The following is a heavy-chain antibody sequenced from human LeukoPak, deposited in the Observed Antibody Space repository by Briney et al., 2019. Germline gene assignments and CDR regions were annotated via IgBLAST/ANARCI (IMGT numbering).Heavy chain of an antibody. J-gene: IGHJ4*02. D-gene: IGHD3-16*01. Sequence: SETLSLTCTVSGGSISSGNYYWTWVRQPPGKGREWIGQIYYSGSTYYNPSLESRVTISLDTSKNQFSMKLSSVTAADTAIYYCARELGYWGQGTLVTVSS. CDR3: ARELGY. V-gene: IGHV4-30-4*01. CDR2: IYYSGST. CDR1: GGSISSGNYY.